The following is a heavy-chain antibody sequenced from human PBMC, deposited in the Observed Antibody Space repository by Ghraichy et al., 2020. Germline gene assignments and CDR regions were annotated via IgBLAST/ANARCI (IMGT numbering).Heavy chain of an antibody. Sequence: SETLSLTCTVSGGSISSSSYYWGWIRQPPGKGLEWIGSIYYSGSTYYNPSLKSRVTISVDTSKNQFSLKLSSVTAADTAVYYCASLPGIAVPTGFDYWGQGTLVTVSS. CDR2: IYYSGST. J-gene: IGHJ4*02. V-gene: IGHV4-39*01. CDR1: GGSISSSSYY. D-gene: IGHD6-19*01. CDR3: ASLPGIAVPTGFDY.